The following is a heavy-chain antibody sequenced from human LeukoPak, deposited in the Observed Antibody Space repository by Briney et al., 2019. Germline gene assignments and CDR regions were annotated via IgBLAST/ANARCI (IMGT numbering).Heavy chain of an antibody. CDR1: GYSISSGYY. CDR3: ARDLPYSSSWYLPWFDP. D-gene: IGHD6-13*01. Sequence: SETLSLTCTVSGYSISSGYYWGWIRPPPGKGLEWIGSIYHSGSTYYNPSLKSRVTISVDTSKNQFSLKLSSVTAADTAVYYCARDLPYSSSWYLPWFDPWGQGTLVTVSS. V-gene: IGHV4-38-2*02. CDR2: IYHSGST. J-gene: IGHJ5*02.